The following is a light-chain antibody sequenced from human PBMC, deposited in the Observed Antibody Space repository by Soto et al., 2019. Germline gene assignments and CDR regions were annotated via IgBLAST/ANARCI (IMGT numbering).Light chain of an antibody. V-gene: IGLV2-14*03. Sequence: QSALTQPACVSGSPGQSITISCTEARSGVGGFDHVSWYQQHPGKVPRLLIYDVSSRPSGVSDRFSGSKSGNTASLTISGLQAEDETDYYCNSFTTTNTYDFGTGTKVTVL. CDR1: RSGVGGFDH. CDR3: NSFTTTNTYD. J-gene: IGLJ1*01. CDR2: DVS.